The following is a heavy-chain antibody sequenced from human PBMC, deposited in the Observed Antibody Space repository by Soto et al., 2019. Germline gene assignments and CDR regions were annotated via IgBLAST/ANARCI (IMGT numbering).Heavy chain of an antibody. D-gene: IGHD6-13*01. J-gene: IGHJ4*02. CDR2: IWSNGSNK. Sequence: PGKGLEWVSFIWSNGSNKYYADSVKGRFTIPRDNSKNTLYLQMNSLRAEDTVVYYCARDLIAAAGVFAYWVQRTLVTVSS. V-gene: IGHV3-33*01. CDR3: ARDLIAAAGVFAY.